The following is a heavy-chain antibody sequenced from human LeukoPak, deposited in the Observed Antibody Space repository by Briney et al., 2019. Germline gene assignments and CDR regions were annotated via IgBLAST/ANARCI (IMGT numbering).Heavy chain of an antibody. D-gene: IGHD1-26*01. V-gene: IGHV1-8*01. J-gene: IGHJ6*02. Sequence: ASVKVSCKASGYTFTSYDINWVRQATGQGLEWMGWMNPNSGNTGYAQKFQGRVTMTRSTSISTAYMELSSLRSEDTAVYYCARVGIVGATGIYYYYYYGMDVWGQGTTVTVSS. CDR1: GYTFTSYD. CDR3: ARVGIVGATGIYYYYYYGMDV. CDR2: MNPNSGNT.